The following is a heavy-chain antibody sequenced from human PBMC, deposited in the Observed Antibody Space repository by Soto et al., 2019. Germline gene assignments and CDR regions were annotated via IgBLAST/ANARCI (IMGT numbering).Heavy chain of an antibody. V-gene: IGHV4-39*01. CDR1: GGSMDSSLYY. D-gene: IGHD4-17*01. CDR2: IFYRGNT. J-gene: IGHJ4*02. CDR3: ARLQDYGDYEAIDY. Sequence: SETLSLTCSVSGGSMDSSLYYWAWIRQPPGKELQYIASIFYRGNTFYNPSLKSRITISVDTSKNQFSLRLNSVTAADTAVYYCARLQDYGDYEAIDYWGQGTLVTVSS.